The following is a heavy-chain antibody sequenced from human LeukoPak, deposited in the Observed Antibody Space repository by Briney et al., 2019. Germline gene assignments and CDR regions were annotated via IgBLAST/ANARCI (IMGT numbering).Heavy chain of an antibody. CDR2: INHSGST. V-gene: IGHV4-34*01. CDR1: GGSFSGYY. Sequence: PSETLSLTCAVYGGSFSGYYWSWIRQPPGKGLEWIGEINHSGSTNYNPSLKSRVTISVDTFKNQFSLKLSSVTAADTAVYYCARGRKPFDYWGQGTLVTVSS. J-gene: IGHJ4*02. CDR3: ARGRKPFDY.